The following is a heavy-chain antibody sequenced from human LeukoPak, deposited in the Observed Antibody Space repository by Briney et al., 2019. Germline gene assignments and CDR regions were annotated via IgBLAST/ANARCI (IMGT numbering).Heavy chain of an antibody. Sequence: SETLSLTCTVSGGSISTGTYYCGWLRQPPGKGLEWIGSIYYSGSTYYNPSLKSRVTISVDTSKNQFSLELSSVTAADTAVYYCARTTLTDDYWGQGTLVTVSS. CDR3: ARTTLTDDY. J-gene: IGHJ4*02. CDR1: GGSISTGTYY. CDR2: IYYSGST. D-gene: IGHD1-1*01. V-gene: IGHV4-39*01.